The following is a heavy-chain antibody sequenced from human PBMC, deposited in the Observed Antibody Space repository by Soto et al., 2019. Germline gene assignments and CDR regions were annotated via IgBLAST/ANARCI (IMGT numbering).Heavy chain of an antibody. CDR3: ARGPFGVVTPDY. D-gene: IGHD3-3*01. Sequence: QVQLVQSGAEVKKPGASVKVSCKASGYTFTSYAMHWVRQAPGQRLEWMGWINAGNGNTKYSQKFQGRVTITRDTSASTAYMELSSLRSEDTAVYYCARGPFGVVTPDYWGQGTLVTVSS. V-gene: IGHV1-3*01. CDR2: INAGNGNT. J-gene: IGHJ4*02. CDR1: GYTFTSYA.